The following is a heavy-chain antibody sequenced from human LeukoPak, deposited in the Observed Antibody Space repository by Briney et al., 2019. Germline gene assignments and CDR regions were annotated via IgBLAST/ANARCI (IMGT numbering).Heavy chain of an antibody. D-gene: IGHD6-19*01. J-gene: IGHJ4*02. V-gene: IGHV4-59*01. CDR3: ARDSSGWYAGDYFDY. CDR2: IYTSGST. CDR1: GGSISSYY. Sequence: SETLSLTCTVSGGSISSYYWSWIRQPPGKGLEWIGYIYTSGSTNYNPSLKSRVTISVDTSKNQFSLKLNSVTAADTAVYYCARDSSGWYAGDYFDYWGQGTLVTVSS.